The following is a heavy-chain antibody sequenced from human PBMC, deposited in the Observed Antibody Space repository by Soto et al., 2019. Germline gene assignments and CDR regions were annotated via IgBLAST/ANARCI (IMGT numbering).Heavy chain of an antibody. D-gene: IGHD3-22*01. CDR1: GFTFSNYV. V-gene: IGHV3-30-3*01. CDR2: ISYDGSNK. J-gene: IGHJ4*02. Sequence: QVQLAESGGGVVQPGTSLRLSCAASGFTFSNYVMHWVRQAPGKGLEWVALISYDGSNKYYADSVKGRFTISRDNSKNTLYLQMNSLRIEDTAVYYCARDGTVKNMIVVVMGYWGQGTLVTVSS. CDR3: ARDGTVKNMIVVVMGY.